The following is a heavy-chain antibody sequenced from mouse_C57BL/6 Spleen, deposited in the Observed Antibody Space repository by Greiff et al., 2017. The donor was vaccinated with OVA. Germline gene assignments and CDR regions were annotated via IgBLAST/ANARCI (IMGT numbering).Heavy chain of an antibody. CDR2: IYPGDGDT. CDR1: GYAFSSSW. CDR3: ARSHYYGSRYYAMDY. V-gene: IGHV1-82*01. D-gene: IGHD1-1*01. J-gene: IGHJ4*01. Sequence: VKLQESGPELVKPGASVKISCKASGYAFSSSWMNWVKQRPGKGLEWIGRIYPGDGDTNYNGKFKGKATLTADKSSSTAYMQLSSLTSEDSAVYFCARSHYYGSRYYAMDYWGQGTSVTVSS.